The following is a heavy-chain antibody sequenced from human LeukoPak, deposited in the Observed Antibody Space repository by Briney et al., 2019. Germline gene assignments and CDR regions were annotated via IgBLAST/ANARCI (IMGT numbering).Heavy chain of an antibody. CDR2: IYYSGST. Sequence: SETLSLTCTVSGGSISNYYWSWIRQPPGKGLEWIGYIYYSGSTNYNPSLKSRVTISIEKSKNQFSLKLSSVTAADTAVYYCAGAYCGGDCYSGRAFDIWGQGTMVTVSS. CDR1: GGSISNYY. V-gene: IGHV4-59*12. D-gene: IGHD2-21*02. J-gene: IGHJ3*02. CDR3: AGAYCGGDCYSGRAFDI.